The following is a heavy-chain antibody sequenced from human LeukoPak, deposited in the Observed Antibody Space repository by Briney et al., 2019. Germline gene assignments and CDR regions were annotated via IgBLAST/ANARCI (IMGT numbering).Heavy chain of an antibody. CDR2: ISSSSSYT. Sequence: GGSLRLSCAASGFTFSSYSMNWVRQAPGKGLEWVSSISSSSSYTDYADSVKGRFTISRDNAKNSLYLQMNSLRAEDTAVYYCARPYYYDSSGYYPFDYWGQGTLVTVSS. V-gene: IGHV3-21*01. D-gene: IGHD3-22*01. J-gene: IGHJ4*02. CDR1: GFTFSSYS. CDR3: ARPYYYDSSGYYPFDY.